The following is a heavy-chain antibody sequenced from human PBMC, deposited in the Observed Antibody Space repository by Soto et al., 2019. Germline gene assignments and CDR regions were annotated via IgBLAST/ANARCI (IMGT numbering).Heavy chain of an antibody. V-gene: IGHV3-23*01. CDR2: INMVGGNT. J-gene: IGHJ4*02. CDR3: TQNYYLDS. CDR1: GFTFSNYA. Sequence: VQLLASGGGLVQPGGSLRLSCAASGFTFSNYAMSWVRQAPGKALEWVSSINMVGGNTNYADSVRGRFTMSRDDSENTVFLQMNSLRAEVTAIYYITQNYYLDSWGQGTLITVSS.